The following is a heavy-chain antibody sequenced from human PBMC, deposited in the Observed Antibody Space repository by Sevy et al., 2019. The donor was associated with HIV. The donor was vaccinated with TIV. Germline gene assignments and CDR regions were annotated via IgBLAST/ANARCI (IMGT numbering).Heavy chain of an antibody. D-gene: IGHD1-26*01. V-gene: IGHV3-21*06. CDR2: VSGSRNYI. J-gene: IGHJ4*02. CDR3: ARGPPDGSYDYFDY. Sequence: GESLKISCAASGFTFIRYNMNWVRQAPGKGLEWVSSVSGSRNYIYYAESLKGRFIISRDNAKDTLYLQMNSLRADDTAVYYCARGPPDGSYDYFDYWGQGTLVTVSS. CDR1: GFTFIRYN.